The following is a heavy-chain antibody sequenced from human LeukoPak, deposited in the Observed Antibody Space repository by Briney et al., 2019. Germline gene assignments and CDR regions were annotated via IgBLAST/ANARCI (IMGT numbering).Heavy chain of an antibody. J-gene: IGHJ4*02. Sequence: GGSLRLSCAASGFTFSSYAMHWVRQAPGKGLEWVAVISYDGSNKYYADSVKGRFTISRDNSKNTLYLQMNSLRAEDTAVYYCAKASRPGIAATYFDYWGQGTLVTVSS. V-gene: IGHV3-30*04. CDR3: AKASRPGIAATYFDY. D-gene: IGHD6-13*01. CDR1: GFTFSSYA. CDR2: ISYDGSNK.